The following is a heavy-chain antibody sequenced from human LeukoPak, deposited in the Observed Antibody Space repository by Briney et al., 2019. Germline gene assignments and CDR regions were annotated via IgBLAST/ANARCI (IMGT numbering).Heavy chain of an antibody. D-gene: IGHD5-18*01. V-gene: IGHV3-74*01. CDR2: ITNDGSST. J-gene: IGHJ4*02. Sequence: GGSLRLSCAASGLTFSSHWMHWVRQAPGKGLVWVSRITNDGSSTTYADSVKGRFTISRDNAKNMLYLQMNSLRAEDTAVYYCARQVETAHVCDYWGQGTLVTVSS. CDR1: GLTFSSHW. CDR3: ARQVETAHVCDY.